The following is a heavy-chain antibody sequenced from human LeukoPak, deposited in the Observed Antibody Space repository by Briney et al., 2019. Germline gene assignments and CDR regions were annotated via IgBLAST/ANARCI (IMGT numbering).Heavy chain of an antibody. V-gene: IGHV1-69*05. CDR3: ARGGAEDGNSDFDY. CDR1: GGTFSSYA. J-gene: IGHJ4*02. D-gene: IGHD4-23*01. CDR2: IIPIFGTA. Sequence: ASVKVSCKASGGTFSSYAISWVRQAPGQGLEWMGGIIPIFGTANYAQKFQGRVTITTDESTSTAYMEQSSLRSEDTAVYYCARGGAEDGNSDFDYWGQGTLVTVSS.